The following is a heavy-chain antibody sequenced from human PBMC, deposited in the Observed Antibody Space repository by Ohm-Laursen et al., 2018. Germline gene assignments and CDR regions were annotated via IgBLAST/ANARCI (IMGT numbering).Heavy chain of an antibody. D-gene: IGHD1-26*01. CDR2: ISSSSSYI. Sequence: SLRLSCSASGFTFSTYSMNWVRQAPGKGLEWVSSISSSSSYIYYAGSVKGRFTISRDNAKNSLYLQMNSLRAEDTAVFYCAREVWWSLDYWGRGTLVTVSS. V-gene: IGHV3-21*01. J-gene: IGHJ4*02. CDR1: GFTFSTYS. CDR3: AREVWWSLDY.